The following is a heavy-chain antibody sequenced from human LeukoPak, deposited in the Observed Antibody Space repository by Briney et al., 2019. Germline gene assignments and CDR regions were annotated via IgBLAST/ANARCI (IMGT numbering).Heavy chain of an antibody. Sequence: PSETLSLTCTVSGGSISSSSYYWSWIRPPPGKGLEWIGSMHYSGSTYSNPSLKSRVTTSVDTSKNQFSLKMSSVTAADTAFYYGARQGDYNYGDYAHYWGQGTLVTVSS. CDR3: ARQGDYNYGDYAHY. V-gene: IGHV4-39*01. D-gene: IGHD4-17*01. J-gene: IGHJ4*02. CDR2: MHYSGST. CDR1: GGSISSSSYY.